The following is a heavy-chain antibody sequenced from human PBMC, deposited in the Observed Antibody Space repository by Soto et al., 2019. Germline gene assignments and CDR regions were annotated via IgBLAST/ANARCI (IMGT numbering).Heavy chain of an antibody. D-gene: IGHD3-3*01. CDR1: GFTFSSYA. Sequence: GGALRLSCAASGFTFSSYAMSWVRQAPGKGREWVSAISGSGGSTYYADSVKGRFTISRDNSKNTLYLQMNSLRAEDTAVYYCAKDMVAFQGSWSGPQFDPWGQGTLVTVSS. CDR3: AKDMVAFQGSWSGPQFDP. V-gene: IGHV3-23*01. CDR2: ISGSGGST. J-gene: IGHJ5*02.